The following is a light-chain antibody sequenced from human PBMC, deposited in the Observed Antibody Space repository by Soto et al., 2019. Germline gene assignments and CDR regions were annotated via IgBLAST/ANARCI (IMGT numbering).Light chain of an antibody. CDR2: KAS. J-gene: IGKJ4*01. CDR1: QSIDSW. CDR3: QQYKSYSFT. Sequence: DIQMTQSPSTLSASVGDSVTITCRASQSIDSWLACYQQKPGKAPKLLIYKASTLVSGVPSRFSGSASGTEFTLTINSLQPDDFATYHCQQYKSYSFTFVVGTKVEIK. V-gene: IGKV1-5*03.